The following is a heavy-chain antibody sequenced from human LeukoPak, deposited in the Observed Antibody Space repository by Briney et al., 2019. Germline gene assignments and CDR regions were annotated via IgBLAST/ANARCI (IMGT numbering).Heavy chain of an antibody. CDR2: ISWNSGSI. J-gene: IGHJ3*02. D-gene: IGHD5-24*01. V-gene: IGHV3-9*01. CDR1: GFTFDDYA. Sequence: GGSLRLSCAASGFTFDDYAMHWVRQAPGKGLEWASGISWNSGSIGYADSVKGRFTISRDNAKNSLYLQMNSLRAEDTALYYCAKEMATIVDAFDIWGQGTMVTVSS. CDR3: AKEMATIVDAFDI.